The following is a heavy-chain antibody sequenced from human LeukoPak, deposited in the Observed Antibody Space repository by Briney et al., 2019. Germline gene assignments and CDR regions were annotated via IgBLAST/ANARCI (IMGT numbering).Heavy chain of an antibody. CDR1: GFTFSSYG. CDR3: AKGGRDADY. J-gene: IGHJ4*02. V-gene: IGHV3-30*02. Sequence: PGGSLRLSCAASGFTFSSYGMHWVRQAPGKGLEWVAFIRYDGSYKNYADSVKGRFTISRDNSKNTLYLQMNSQRAEDTAVYYCAKGGRDADYWGQGTLVTVSS. CDR2: IRYDGSYK. D-gene: IGHD5-24*01.